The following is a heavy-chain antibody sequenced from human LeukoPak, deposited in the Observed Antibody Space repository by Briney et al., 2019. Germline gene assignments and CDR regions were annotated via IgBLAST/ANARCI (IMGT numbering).Heavy chain of an antibody. Sequence: GGSLRLSCAASGFTFSSYAMHWVRQAPDKGLEWVAVISYDGSNKYYADSVKGRFTISRDNSKNTLYLQMNSLRAEDTAVYYCARSDTYDYVWGSYADYWGQGTLVTVSS. CDR3: ARSDTYDYVWGSYADY. CDR2: ISYDGSNK. D-gene: IGHD3-16*01. V-gene: IGHV3-30*04. CDR1: GFTFSSYA. J-gene: IGHJ4*02.